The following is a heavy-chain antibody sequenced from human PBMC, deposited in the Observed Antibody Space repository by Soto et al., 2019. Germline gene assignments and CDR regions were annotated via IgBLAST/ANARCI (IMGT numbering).Heavy chain of an antibody. V-gene: IGHV4-59*01. CDR2: VYYSGTT. Sequence: QVQLQASGPGLVKPSETLSLTCTVSGGSINSYYWSWIRQSPGKGLEWIGYVYYSGTTYYNPSLQSRVTISVDTSKKHFSLKVRSVTAADTALYFCARAGSTWRYFFEYWGQGSLVTVSS. D-gene: IGHD2-2*01. CDR3: ARAGSTWRYFFEY. J-gene: IGHJ4*02. CDR1: GGSINSYY.